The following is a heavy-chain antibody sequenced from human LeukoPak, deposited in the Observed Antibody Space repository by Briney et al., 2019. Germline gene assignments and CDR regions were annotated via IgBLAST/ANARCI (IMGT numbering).Heavy chain of an antibody. J-gene: IGHJ3*02. Sequence: VRSLRLSCAASGFTFSAYALVWVRQAPGKGLEWFALVNSGDEAYYTDSVKRRFTFSRDNSKSTLYLQMNSLRAEDTAVYYCERDEGLVAGTWHAYDIWGQGTMVTVSS. V-gene: IGHV3-23*01. CDR2: VNSGDEA. CDR3: ERDEGLVAGTWHAYDI. D-gene: IGHD6-19*01. CDR1: GFTFSAYA.